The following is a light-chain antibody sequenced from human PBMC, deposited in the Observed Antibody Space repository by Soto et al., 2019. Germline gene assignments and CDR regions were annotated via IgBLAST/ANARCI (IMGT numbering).Light chain of an antibody. CDR2: EVS. V-gene: IGLV2-18*02. Sequence: QSALTQPPSVSGSPGQSVAISCTGTSSDVGSYNRVSWYQQPPGAAPKLMIYEVSNRPSGVPDRFSGSKSGNTASLTISGLQAEDEADYYCPSYTGSSTSVFGTGTKVTVL. CDR3: PSYTGSSTSV. J-gene: IGLJ1*01. CDR1: SSDVGSYNR.